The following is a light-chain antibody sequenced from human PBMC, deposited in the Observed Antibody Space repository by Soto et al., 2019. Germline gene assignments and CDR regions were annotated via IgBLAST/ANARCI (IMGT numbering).Light chain of an antibody. J-gene: IGLJ2*01. V-gene: IGLV1-51*01. CDR3: GTWDSSLSAVV. CDR2: DNN. Sequence: QSVLTQAPSVSAAPGQKVAISCSGSSSNIGTYYVSWYQHVPGAAPKLLIYDNNERPSGIPDRFSGSKSGTSATLGITGLQPEDEADYQCGTWDSSLSAVVFGGGTKLTVL. CDR1: SSNIGTYY.